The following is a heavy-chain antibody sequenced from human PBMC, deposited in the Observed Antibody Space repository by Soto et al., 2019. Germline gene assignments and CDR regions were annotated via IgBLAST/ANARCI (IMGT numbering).Heavy chain of an antibody. Sequence: SETLSLTCTVSGGSISSCYWGWLRQPPGQGLERIGYSYYSGSTDYNPSLKSRGTISVDTSKNQFSLKLSSVTAADTAVYYCARGLISGYYLYDAFDIWGQGTMVT. V-gene: IGHV4-59*01. D-gene: IGHD3-22*01. CDR2: SYYSGST. CDR1: GGSISSCY. CDR3: ARGLISGYYLYDAFDI. J-gene: IGHJ3*02.